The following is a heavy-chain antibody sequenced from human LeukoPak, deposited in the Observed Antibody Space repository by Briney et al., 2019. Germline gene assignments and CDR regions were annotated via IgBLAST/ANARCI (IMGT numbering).Heavy chain of an antibody. D-gene: IGHD3-3*01. CDR3: ASGPPFLKYFEY. V-gene: IGHV3-23*01. CDR1: SLSFTSYG. J-gene: IGHJ4*02. Sequence: GGSLRRSCAAPSLSFTSYGMNWFRQAQGKGLEWVSTISVGAEYIFYADSVKGRFTISRDDSNNALYLQMHSLRAEDTALYYCASGPPFLKYFEYWGQGTLVTVSS. CDR2: ISVGAEYI.